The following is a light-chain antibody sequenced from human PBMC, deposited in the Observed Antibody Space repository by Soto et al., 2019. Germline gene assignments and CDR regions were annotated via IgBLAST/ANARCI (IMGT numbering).Light chain of an antibody. J-gene: IGKJ1*01. CDR2: GAS. CDR3: QQYYKWPQT. CDR1: QSVSSN. Sequence: EIVMTQSPATLSVSPGERATLSCRASQSVSSNLAWYQQKPGQAPRLLIYGASTRATGIPARFSGSGSGTEFTLTISSLQSEDFAIYYRQQYYKWPQTFGQGTKVDIK. V-gene: IGKV3-15*01.